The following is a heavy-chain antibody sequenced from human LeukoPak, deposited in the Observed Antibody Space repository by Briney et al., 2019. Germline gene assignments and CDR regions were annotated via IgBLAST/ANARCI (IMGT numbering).Heavy chain of an antibody. CDR2: IYYSGST. D-gene: IGHD1-14*01. CDR3: ARAYNRFYYYYMDV. CDR1: GGSISSSSYY. J-gene: IGHJ6*03. Sequence: SETLSLTCTVSGGSISSSSYYWGWIRQPPGKGLEWIGSIYYSGSTYYNPSLKSRVTISVDTSKNQFSLKLSSVTAADTAVYYCARAYNRFYYYYMDVWGKGTTVTVSS. V-gene: IGHV4-39*07.